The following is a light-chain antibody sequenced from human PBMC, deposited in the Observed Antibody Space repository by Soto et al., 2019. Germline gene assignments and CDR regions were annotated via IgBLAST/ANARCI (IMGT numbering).Light chain of an antibody. J-gene: IGLJ1*01. CDR3: SSYTSSSTVV. Sequence: QSALTQPASVSGSPGQSITISCTGTSTDAGDYNFVFWYQQHAGKAPKLVISEVRNRPSGVSDRFSGSKSGNRASLTISGLQAEDEADYYCSSYTSSSTVVFGTGTKVTVL. CDR2: EVR. V-gene: IGLV2-14*01. CDR1: STDAGDYNF.